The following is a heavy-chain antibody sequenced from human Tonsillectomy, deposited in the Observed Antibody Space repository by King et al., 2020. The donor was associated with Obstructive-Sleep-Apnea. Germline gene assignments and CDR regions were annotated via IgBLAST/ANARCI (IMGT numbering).Heavy chain of an antibody. CDR2: IDPNTGNP. Sequence: QLVQSGSKLKKPGASVKVSCKASGYNLSTYVMNWVRQAPGQGLEWMGWIDPNTGNPTDAQGFTRRFVFSLDTSVSTAYLQISSLRTEDTAVYYCARGRSWFDPWGQGTLVTVSS. J-gene: IGHJ5*02. CDR1: GYNLSTYV. V-gene: IGHV7-4-1*02. CDR3: ARGRSWFDP.